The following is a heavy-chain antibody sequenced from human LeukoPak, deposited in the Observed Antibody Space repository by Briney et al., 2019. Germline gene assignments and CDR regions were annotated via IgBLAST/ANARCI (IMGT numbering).Heavy chain of an antibody. J-gene: IGHJ4*02. D-gene: IGHD3/OR15-3a*01. CDR1: GFTFSAFG. V-gene: IGHV3-33*06. CDR2: IWYNGSRK. CDR3: AKDLSASVDWSMDY. Sequence: PGRSLRLSCTASGFTFSAFGMHWVRQAPGKGPEWVAVIWYNGSRKYYADSVKGRFTISRDNSQNTLYLHMNNLRAEDTAVYYCAKDLSASVDWSMDYWGQGTLVTVSS.